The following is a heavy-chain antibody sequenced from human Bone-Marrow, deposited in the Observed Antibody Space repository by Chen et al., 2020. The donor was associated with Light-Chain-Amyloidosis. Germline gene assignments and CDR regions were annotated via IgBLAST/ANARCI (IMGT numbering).Heavy chain of an antibody. CDR3: ARVGSYDSSGYYFYYFDY. CDR2: ISSSGSTI. D-gene: IGHD3-22*01. J-gene: IGHJ4*02. V-gene: IGHV3-48*03. CDR1: GFTFSCYE. Sequence: EVQLVESGGGLVQHGGSLRLSCAASGFTFSCYEIHWVRQAPGKGLEWVSYISSSGSTIYYADSVKGRFTISRDNAKNSLYLQMNSLRAEDTAVYYCARVGSYDSSGYYFYYFDYWGQGTLVTVSS.